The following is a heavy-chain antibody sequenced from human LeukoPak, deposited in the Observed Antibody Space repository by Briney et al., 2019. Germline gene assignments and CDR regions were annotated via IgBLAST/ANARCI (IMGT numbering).Heavy chain of an antibody. CDR3: ARDEFGDLDY. CDR2: ISYDGIKK. J-gene: IGHJ4*02. Sequence: GRSLRLSCAASGFAFSTYAIHWVRQAPGRGLDWVAVISYDGIKKYYADSAEGRFSISRDNSKNMLYLEMNSLRAEDTAVYYCARDEFGDLDYWGQGTLVTVSS. D-gene: IGHD3-10*01. CDR1: GFAFSTYA. V-gene: IGHV3-30*04.